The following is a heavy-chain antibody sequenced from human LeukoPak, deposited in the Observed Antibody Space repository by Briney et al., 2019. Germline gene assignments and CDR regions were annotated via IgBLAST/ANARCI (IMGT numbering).Heavy chain of an antibody. D-gene: IGHD2-15*01. CDR2: IRSKAYGGTT. J-gene: IGHJ4*02. CDR1: GFTFGDYA. CDR3: TRDCGSCYYDY. Sequence: PGGSLRLSCTASGFTFGDYAMSWVRQAPGKGLEWVGFIRSKAYGGTTEYAASVKGRFTISRDDSKSIAYLQMNSLKTEDTAVYHCTRDCGSCYYDYWGQGTLVTVSS. V-gene: IGHV3-49*04.